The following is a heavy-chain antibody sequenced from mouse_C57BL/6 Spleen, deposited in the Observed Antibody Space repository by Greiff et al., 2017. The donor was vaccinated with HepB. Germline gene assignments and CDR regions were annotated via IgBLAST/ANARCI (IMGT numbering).Heavy chain of an antibody. V-gene: IGHV3-6*01. J-gene: IGHJ3*01. CDR2: ISYDGSN. CDR1: GYSITSGYY. Sequence: DVKLQESGPGLVKPSQSLSLTCSVTGYSITSGYYWNWIRQFPGNKLEWMGYISYDGSNNYNPSLKNRIYITRDTSKNQFFLKLNSVTTEDTATYYCARDKDYWGQGTLVTVSA. CDR3: ARDKDY.